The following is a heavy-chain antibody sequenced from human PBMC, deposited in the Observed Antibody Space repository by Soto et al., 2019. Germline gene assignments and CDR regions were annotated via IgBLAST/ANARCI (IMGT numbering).Heavy chain of an antibody. D-gene: IGHD6-25*01. CDR1: GGTFSSYA. CDR2: IIPIFGTA. V-gene: IGHV1-69*13. Sequence: ASVKVSCKASGGTFSSYAISWVRQAPGQGLEWMGGIIPIFGTANYAQKFQGRATITADESTSTAYMELSSLRSEDTAVYYCARDHKSGGYYYYGMDVWGQGTTVTVSS. J-gene: IGHJ6*02. CDR3: ARDHKSGGYYYYGMDV.